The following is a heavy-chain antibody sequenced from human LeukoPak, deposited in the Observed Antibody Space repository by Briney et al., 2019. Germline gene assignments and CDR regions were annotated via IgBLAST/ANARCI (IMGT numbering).Heavy chain of an antibody. V-gene: IGHV1-2*02. CDR1: GYTFTGYY. CDR2: INPNSGGT. CDR3: ARVITVTTGDSYYYYGMDV. D-gene: IGHD4-17*01. J-gene: IGHJ6*02. Sequence: ASVTVSCKASGYTFTGYYMHWVRQAPGQGLDWMGWINPNSGGTNYAQKLQGRVTMTTDTSTSTAYMELRSLRSDDTAVYYCARVITVTTGDSYYYYGMDVWGQGTTVTVSS.